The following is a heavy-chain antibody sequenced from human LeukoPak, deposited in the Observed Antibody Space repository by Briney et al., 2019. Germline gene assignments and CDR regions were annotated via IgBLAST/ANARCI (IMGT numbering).Heavy chain of an antibody. V-gene: IGHV3-30-3*01. CDR3: AREGDASANFDY. J-gene: IGHJ4*02. D-gene: IGHD3-16*01. CDR1: GFTFSSYA. CDR2: ISYDGSNK. Sequence: PGRSLRLSCAASGFTFSSYAMHWVRQAPGKGLEWVAVISYDGSNKYYADSVKGRFTISRDNSKNTLYLQMNSLRAEDTAVYYCAREGDASANFDYWGQGTLVTVSS.